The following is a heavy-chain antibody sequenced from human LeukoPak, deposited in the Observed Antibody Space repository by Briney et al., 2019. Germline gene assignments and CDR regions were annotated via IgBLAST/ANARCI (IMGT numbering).Heavy chain of an antibody. CDR1: GGSISSGGYY. CDR3: ARGSDSSPLTYFDY. CDR2: IYYSGST. Sequence: SETLSLTCTVSGGSISSGGYYWSWIRQHPGKGLEWIGYIYYSGSTYYNPSLKSRVTISVDTSKNQFSLKLSSVTAADTAVYYCARGSDSSPLTYFDYWGQGTLVTVSS. J-gene: IGHJ4*02. D-gene: IGHD2-2*01. V-gene: IGHV4-31*03.